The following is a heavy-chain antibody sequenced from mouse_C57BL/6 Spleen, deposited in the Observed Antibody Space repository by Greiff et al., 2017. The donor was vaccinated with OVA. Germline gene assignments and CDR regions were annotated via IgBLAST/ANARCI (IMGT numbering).Heavy chain of an antibody. J-gene: IGHJ2*01. CDR2: INPGSGGT. CDR1: GYAFTNYL. CDR3: ARNYYGSSEDY. Sequence: QVQLKQSGAELVRPGTSVKVSCKASGYAFTNYLIEWVKQRPGQGLEWIGVINPGSGGTNYNEKFKGKATLTADKSSSTAYMQLSSLTSEDSAVYFCARNYYGSSEDYWGQGTTLTVSS. D-gene: IGHD1-1*01. V-gene: IGHV1-54*01.